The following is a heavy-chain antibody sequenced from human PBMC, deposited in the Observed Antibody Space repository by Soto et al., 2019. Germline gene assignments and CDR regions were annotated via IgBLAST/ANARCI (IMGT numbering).Heavy chain of an antibody. D-gene: IGHD5-18*01. CDR3: ARDSYGSIDY. J-gene: IGHJ4*02. CDR1: GDSIKTHY. V-gene: IGHV4-59*11. Sequence: PSETLSLTCNVTGDSIKTHYWSWIRQPPGKGLEWIGYIYYSGSTLYNPSLKRRVTISVDTAKNQFSLRLNSLTAADTAVYYCARDSYGSIDYWGQGTLVTVSS. CDR2: IYYSGST.